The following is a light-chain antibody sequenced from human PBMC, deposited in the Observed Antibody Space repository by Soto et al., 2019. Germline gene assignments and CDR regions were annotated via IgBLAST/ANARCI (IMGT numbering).Light chain of an antibody. CDR3: QQYYSYPYT. Sequence: AIRMTQSPSSFSASTGDRVTITCRASQGISSYLAWYQQKPGKAPKLLIYAASTLQSGVPSTFSGSGSWTDFTLTITCLQSEDFATYYCQQYYSYPYTFGHGTKLEIK. J-gene: IGKJ2*01. CDR2: AAS. V-gene: IGKV1-8*01. CDR1: QGISSY.